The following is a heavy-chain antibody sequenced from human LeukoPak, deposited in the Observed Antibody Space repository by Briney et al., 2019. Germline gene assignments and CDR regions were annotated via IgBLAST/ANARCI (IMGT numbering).Heavy chain of an antibody. D-gene: IGHD3-3*01. V-gene: IGHV1-46*01. J-gene: IGHJ6*04. Sequence: ASVKVSCKASGYTFTSYYMHWVRQAPGQGLEWMGIINPSGGSTSYAQKFQGRVTMTRDMSTSTVYMELSRLRSDDTAVYYCARGDDFWSGYCGMDVWGKGTTVTVSS. CDR2: INPSGGST. CDR3: ARGDDFWSGYCGMDV. CDR1: GYTFTSYY.